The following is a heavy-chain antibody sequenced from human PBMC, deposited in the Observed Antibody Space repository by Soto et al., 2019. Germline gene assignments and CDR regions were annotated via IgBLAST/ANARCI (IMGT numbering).Heavy chain of an antibody. CDR1: GFTFSSYS. Sequence: EVQLVESGGGLVQPGGSLRLSCAASGFTFSSYSMNWVRQAPGKGLEWVSYISSSSSTIYYADSVKGRFTISRDNAKNSLYLQMSSLRAEDTAVYYCARDPSTLSTSCYHFDYWGQGTLVTVSS. D-gene: IGHD2-2*01. CDR3: ARDPSTLSTSCYHFDY. J-gene: IGHJ4*02. V-gene: IGHV3-48*01. CDR2: ISSSSSTI.